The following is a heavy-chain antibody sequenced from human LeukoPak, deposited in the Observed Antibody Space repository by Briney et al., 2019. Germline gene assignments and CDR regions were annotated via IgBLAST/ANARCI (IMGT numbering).Heavy chain of an antibody. CDR3: ARLRGYSYGFDY. V-gene: IGHV3-11*03. CDR1: GFTFSDYY. J-gene: IGHJ4*02. D-gene: IGHD5-18*01. Sequence: GGSLRLSCVVSGFTFSDYYMSWIRQAPGKGLEWVSYMSSNSSYTNYADSVRGRFTISRDNAKNSMYLQMNSLRAEDTAVYYCARLRGYSYGFDYWGQGTLVTVSS. CDR2: MSSNSSYT.